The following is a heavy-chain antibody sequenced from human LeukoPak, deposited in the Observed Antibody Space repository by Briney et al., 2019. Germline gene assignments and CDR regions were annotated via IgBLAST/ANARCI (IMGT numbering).Heavy chain of an antibody. J-gene: IGHJ4*02. CDR2: IRYDGSNK. V-gene: IGHV3-30*02. CDR1: GFTFSSYG. Sequence: PGGSLRLSCAASGFTFSSYGMHWVRQAPGKGLEWVAFIRYDGSNKYYADSVKGRFTISRDNAKNSLYLQMNSLRAEDTAVYYCARAFSSPTSFDYWGQGTLVTVSS. CDR3: ARAFSSPTSFDY. D-gene: IGHD3-3*02.